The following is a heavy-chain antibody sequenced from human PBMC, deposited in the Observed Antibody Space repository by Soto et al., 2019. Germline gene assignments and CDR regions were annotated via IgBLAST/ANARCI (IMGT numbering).Heavy chain of an antibody. CDR1: GGSISSYY. J-gene: IGHJ4*02. CDR3: ATADY. V-gene: IGHV4-59*08. CDR2: IYYSGST. D-gene: IGHD5-18*01. Sequence: SSETLSLTCTVSGGSISSYYWSWIRQPPGKGLEWIGYIYYSGSTYYNPSLKSRVTISVDTSKNQFSLKLSSVTAADTAVYYCATADYWGQGTLVTVSS.